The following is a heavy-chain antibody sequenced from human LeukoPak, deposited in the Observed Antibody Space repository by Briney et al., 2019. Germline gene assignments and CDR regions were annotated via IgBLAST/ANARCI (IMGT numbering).Heavy chain of an antibody. J-gene: IGHJ4*02. V-gene: IGHV4-59*08. CDR2: SSYSGNT. CDR3: ARHGGSGSFDY. Sequence: SETLSLTCTVSGGSISSYYWSWIRQPPGKGLEWIGYSSYSGNTTPHPSLKSRVTISVDTSKSQFSLRLGSVTAADTAVYYCARHGGSGSFDYWGQGTLVTVSS. CDR1: GGSISSYY. D-gene: IGHD3-3*01.